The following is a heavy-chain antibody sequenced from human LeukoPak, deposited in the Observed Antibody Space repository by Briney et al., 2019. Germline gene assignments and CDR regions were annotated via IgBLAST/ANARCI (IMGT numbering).Heavy chain of an antibody. Sequence: PGGSLRLSCAVSGFTFSDYSMDWVRQAPGKGPEWVSYISDTGHAIYYADSVKGRFIISRDNARNSLYLQMNSLRAEDTAVYYCAKSRQPPFGYSGYDFPGDYWGQGTLVTVSS. D-gene: IGHD5-12*01. CDR2: ISDTGHAI. CDR1: GFTFSDYS. V-gene: IGHV3-48*01. J-gene: IGHJ4*02. CDR3: AKSRQPPFGYSGYDFPGDY.